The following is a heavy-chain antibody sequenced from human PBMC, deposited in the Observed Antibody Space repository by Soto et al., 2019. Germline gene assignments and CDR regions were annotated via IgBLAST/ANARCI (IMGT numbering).Heavy chain of an antibody. V-gene: IGHV3-21*06. Sequence: EVKVLESGGGLVQPGGSLRLSCATSGFTFTRYSMNWVRQAPGKGLEWVSSISSTTNYIYYGDSMKGRFTISRDNAKNSLYLEMNSLRAEDTAVYYCARESEDLTSNFDYWGQGTLVTVSS. J-gene: IGHJ4*02. CDR2: ISSTTNYI. CDR3: ARESEDLTSNFDY. CDR1: GFTFTRYS.